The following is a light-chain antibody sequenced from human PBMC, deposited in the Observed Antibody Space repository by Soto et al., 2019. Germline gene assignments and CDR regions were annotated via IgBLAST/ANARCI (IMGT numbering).Light chain of an antibody. CDR2: SNN. CDR3: AAWDDSLNGVV. Sequence: QSVLTQPPSASGTPGQRVTISCSGSSSNIGSNYVYWYQQLPGTAPKPLIYSNNQRPSGVPDRFSGSKSGTSASLAISGLQSEDEADYYCAAWDDSLNGVVFGGGTKLTVL. CDR1: SSNIGSNY. J-gene: IGLJ2*01. V-gene: IGLV1-44*01.